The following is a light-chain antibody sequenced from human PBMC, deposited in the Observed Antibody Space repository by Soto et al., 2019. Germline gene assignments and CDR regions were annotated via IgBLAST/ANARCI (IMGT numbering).Light chain of an antibody. J-gene: IGKJ4*01. CDR3: QQYHTWPIT. V-gene: IGKV3-15*01. CDR2: GAS. Sequence: EIVLTQSPGTLSSSPGERATLSCRASQTVTSNYLAWYQQKPGQAPRLLFFGASAGATGIPARFSGSGSGTEFTLTISSLQSEDCAIYYCQQYHTWPITFGGGTKVDIK. CDR1: QTVTSN.